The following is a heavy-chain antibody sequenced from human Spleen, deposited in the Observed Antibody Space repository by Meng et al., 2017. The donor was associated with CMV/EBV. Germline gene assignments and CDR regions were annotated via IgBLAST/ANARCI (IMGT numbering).Heavy chain of an antibody. V-gene: IGHV4-59*01. CDR2: ISYSGST. J-gene: IGHJ4*02. CDR3: ARAGFWSGYLTLDY. CDR1: GGSISSYY. Sequence: SETLSLTCTVSGGSISSYYWSWIRQPPGKGLEWIGYISYSGSTNYNPSLKSRVTISVDTSKNQFSLKLSSVTVADTAVYYCARAGFWSGYLTLDYWGQGTLVTVSS. D-gene: IGHD3-3*01.